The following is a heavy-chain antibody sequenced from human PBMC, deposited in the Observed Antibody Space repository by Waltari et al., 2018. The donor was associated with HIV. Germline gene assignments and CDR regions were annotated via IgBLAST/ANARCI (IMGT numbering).Heavy chain of an antibody. J-gene: IGHJ6*02. V-gene: IGHV1-24*01. CDR2: FDPEDDET. CDR3: ATGGGTTSIQLYDLDV. Sequence: QVQLIQSGAEVKKPGASVKVSGKVFGYTLTELSMHWVRQAHGKGLEWMGGFDPEDDETIYAQKFQGRVTMTEDTSTDAAYMELSSLTSEDTAVYYCATGGGTTSIQLYDLDVWGQGTTVTVSS. D-gene: IGHD1-26*01. CDR1: GYTLTELS.